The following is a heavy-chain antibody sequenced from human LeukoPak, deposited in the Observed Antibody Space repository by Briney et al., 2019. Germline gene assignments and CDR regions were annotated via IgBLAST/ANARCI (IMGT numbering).Heavy chain of an antibody. J-gene: IGHJ4*02. CDR2: IYYSGST. D-gene: IGHD4-17*01. CDR3: ARFLDYGVRAMDY. Sequence: SETLSLTSTVSGGSISSSGYYWGWIRQPPGKGLEWIGSIYYSGSTNYSPSLGSRVTISLDKSKNQFSLKLSSVTAADTAVYYCARFLDYGVRAMDYWGQGTLVTVSS. CDR1: GGSISSSGYY. V-gene: IGHV4-39*07.